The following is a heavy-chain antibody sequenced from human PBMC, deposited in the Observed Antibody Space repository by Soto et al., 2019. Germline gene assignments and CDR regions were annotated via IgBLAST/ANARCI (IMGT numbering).Heavy chain of an antibody. D-gene: IGHD5-18*01. Sequence: QVQLVQSGAEVKKPGSSVKVSCKASGGTFSSYAISWVRQAPGQGLEWMGGIIPIFGTANYAQKFQGRVTITADETTSTAYRELSSLRSEDTAVYYCAGDGSNPAYSYVSYYYYGMDVWGQGTTVTVSS. J-gene: IGHJ6*02. CDR2: IIPIFGTA. V-gene: IGHV1-69*01. CDR3: AGDGSNPAYSYVSYYYYGMDV. CDR1: GGTFSSYA.